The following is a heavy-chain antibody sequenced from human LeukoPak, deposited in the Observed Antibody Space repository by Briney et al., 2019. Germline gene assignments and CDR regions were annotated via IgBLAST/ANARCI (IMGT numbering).Heavy chain of an antibody. D-gene: IGHD6-13*01. CDR1: GGSISSNF. Sequence: SETLSLTCTVSGGSISSNFWTWIRQPPGKGLKSIGYLYYSGSTSYNPSLKSRVTISGDTSKHQFSLKLSSVTAADTAVYYCGAAAGPGDYWGQGTLVTVSS. CDR2: LYYSGST. CDR3: GAAAGPGDY. J-gene: IGHJ4*02. V-gene: IGHV4-59*12.